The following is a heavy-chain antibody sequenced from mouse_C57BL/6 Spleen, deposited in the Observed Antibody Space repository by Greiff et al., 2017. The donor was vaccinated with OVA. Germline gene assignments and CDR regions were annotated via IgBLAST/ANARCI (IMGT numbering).Heavy chain of an antibody. CDR2: IWSGGST. CDR1: GFSLTSYG. CDR3: ARNRDYGKGYFDV. J-gene: IGHJ1*03. D-gene: IGHD2-1*01. Sequence: QVQLQQSGPGLVQPSQSLSITCTVSGFSLTSYGVHWVRQSPGKGLEWLGVIWSGGSTDYNAAFISRLSISKDNSKSQVFFKMNSLQADDTAIYYCARNRDYGKGYFDVWGTGTTVTVSS. V-gene: IGHV2-2*01.